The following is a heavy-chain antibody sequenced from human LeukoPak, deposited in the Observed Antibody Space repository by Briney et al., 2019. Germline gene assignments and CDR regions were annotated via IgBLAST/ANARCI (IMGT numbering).Heavy chain of an antibody. CDR1: GYTFTSYG. CDR3: ARDLEIAVAGTSRYFDL. J-gene: IGHJ2*01. Sequence: GASVKVSCKASGYTFTSYGISWVRQAPGQGLEWMGWISAYNDNTNYAQKLQGRATMTTDTSTSTAYMELRSLRSDDTAVYYCARDLEIAVAGTSRYFDLWGRGTLVTVSS. V-gene: IGHV1-18*01. CDR2: ISAYNDNT. D-gene: IGHD6-19*01.